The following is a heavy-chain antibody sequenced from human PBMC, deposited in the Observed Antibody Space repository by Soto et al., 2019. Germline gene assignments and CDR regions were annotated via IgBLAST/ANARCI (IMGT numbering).Heavy chain of an antibody. CDR1: GFTFSSYA. Sequence: GSLRLSCAASGFTFSSYAMSWVRQAPGKGLEWVPAISGSGGSTYYADSVKGRFTISRDNSKNTLYLQMNSLRAEDTAVYYCAKDDCSSTSCYTYYYYGMDVWGQGTTVTVSS. V-gene: IGHV3-23*01. J-gene: IGHJ6*02. D-gene: IGHD2-2*02. CDR2: ISGSGGST. CDR3: AKDDCSSTSCYTYYYYGMDV.